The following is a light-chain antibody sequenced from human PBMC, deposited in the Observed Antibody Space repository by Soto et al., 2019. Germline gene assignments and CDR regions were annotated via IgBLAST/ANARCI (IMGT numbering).Light chain of an antibody. Sequence: EIVLTQSPGTLSLSPGERATLSCRASQSVSSIYLAWYQQKPGQAPRLVIYAASSRATGIPDRFSGSGSGTDFTFTISRVEPEDFAVYYCQQYSRSPQKMYTFGQGTKLEIK. V-gene: IGKV3-20*01. CDR1: QSVSSIY. CDR2: AAS. CDR3: QQYSRSPQKMYT. J-gene: IGKJ2*01.